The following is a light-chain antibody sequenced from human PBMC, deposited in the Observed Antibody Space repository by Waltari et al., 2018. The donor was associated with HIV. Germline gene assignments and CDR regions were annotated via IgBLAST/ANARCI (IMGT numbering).Light chain of an antibody. V-gene: IGLV1-44*01. J-gene: IGLJ2*01. CDR2: SNS. CDR3: ASWDDTLGVV. Sequence: QSVLTQPPSASGTPGQRVTISCSGSPSNIGNNSVNWYQQFPGSAPKLLLYSNSQRPLGVPARFSGSKSGSSASLAISGPQADDEAHYYCASWDDTLGVVFGGGTTLTVL. CDR1: PSNIGNNS.